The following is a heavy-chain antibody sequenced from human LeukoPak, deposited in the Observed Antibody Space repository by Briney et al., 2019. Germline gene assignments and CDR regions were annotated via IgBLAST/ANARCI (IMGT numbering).Heavy chain of an antibody. V-gene: IGHV3-21*04. CDR3: AEATTPMVRACWFDP. Sequence: PGGXLRPSCAASGFTFSSYSMNWVRQAPGKGLEWVSSIAGSSISLYYADSVKVRFTLSRDNSKNTLYLQMNSLRAEDTAVYYCAEATTPMVRACWFDPWGQGTLVTVSS. CDR2: IAGSSISL. D-gene: IGHD3-10*01. J-gene: IGHJ5*02. CDR1: GFTFSSYS.